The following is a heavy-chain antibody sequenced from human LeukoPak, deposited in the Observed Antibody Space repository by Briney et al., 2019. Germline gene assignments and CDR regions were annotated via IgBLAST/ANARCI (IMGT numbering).Heavy chain of an antibody. Sequence: ASVKVSCKVSGYTLTELSMHWVRQAPGKGLEWMGGFDPEDGETIYAQKFQGRVTMTEDTSTDTAYMELSGLRSEDTAVYYCATNVDTAMANFDYWGQGTLVTVSS. CDR1: GYTLTELS. CDR2: FDPEDGET. V-gene: IGHV1-24*01. J-gene: IGHJ4*02. CDR3: ATNVDTAMANFDY. D-gene: IGHD5-18*01.